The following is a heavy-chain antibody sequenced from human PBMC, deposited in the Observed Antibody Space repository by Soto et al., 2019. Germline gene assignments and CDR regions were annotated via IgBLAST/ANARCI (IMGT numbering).Heavy chain of an antibody. CDR3: ARGHIVVVPSVGWLDP. CDR2: MFHSGKT. Sequence: SETLSLTCAVSGYSISSGYYWGWVRQPPGKGLEWLGSMFHSGKTYYNPSLKSRHTISVDTSKNQFSLKLNSVTAADTAVYYCARGHIVVVPSVGWLDPWGQGTLVTVSS. D-gene: IGHD2-2*01. J-gene: IGHJ5*02. V-gene: IGHV4-38-2*01. CDR1: GYSISSGYY.